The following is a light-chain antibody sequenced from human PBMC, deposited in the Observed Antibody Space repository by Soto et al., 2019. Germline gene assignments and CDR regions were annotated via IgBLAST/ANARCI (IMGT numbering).Light chain of an antibody. CDR1: QDISSY. CDR3: QHYYEFPLT. J-gene: IGKJ4*01. V-gene: IGKV1-8*01. CDR2: VAS. Sequence: AIRMTQSPSSLSASPGDRVTITCRASQDISSYFAGYQQQPGKAPNLLIYVASTLQSGVPSRFSGSGSGTDFTLTISRLQSEDFATYYCQHYYEFPLTFDGGTKVQIK.